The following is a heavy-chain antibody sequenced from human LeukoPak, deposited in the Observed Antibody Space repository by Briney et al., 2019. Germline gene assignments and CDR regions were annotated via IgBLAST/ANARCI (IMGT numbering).Heavy chain of an antibody. CDR2: INHSGST. CDR3: ARLSEKLNLFSSSSGFDY. Sequence: SETLSLTCAVYGGSFSGYYWSWIRQPPGKGLEWIGEINHSGSTNYNPSLKSRVTISVDTSKDHLSLRLSSVTAADTAVYYCARLSEKLNLFSSSSGFDYWGQGTLVTVSS. CDR1: GGSFSGYY. D-gene: IGHD6-6*01. J-gene: IGHJ4*02. V-gene: IGHV4-34*01.